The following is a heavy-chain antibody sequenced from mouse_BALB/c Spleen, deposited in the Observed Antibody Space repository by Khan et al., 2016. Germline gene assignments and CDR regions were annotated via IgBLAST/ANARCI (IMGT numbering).Heavy chain of an antibody. CDR3: ARVPTFAY. CDR2: ILPGSGST. J-gene: IGHJ3*01. V-gene: IGHV1-9*01. CDR1: GYTFSSYW. Sequence: QIQLVQSGAELMKPGASVKISCKASGYTFSSYWIEWVKQRPGHGLEWIGEILPGSGSTNYNEKFKGKATFTADTSSNTAYMQLSSLTSEDSAVYYCARVPTFAYWGQGTLVTVSA.